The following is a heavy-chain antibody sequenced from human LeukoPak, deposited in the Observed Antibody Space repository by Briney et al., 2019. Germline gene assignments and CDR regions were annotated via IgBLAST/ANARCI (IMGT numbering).Heavy chain of an antibody. CDR2: INHTGST. J-gene: IGHJ3*02. CDR3: ARRDSWADAFDI. Sequence: PSETLSLTCAVYGGSFSGHSWTWIRQPPGKGLEWIGEINHTGSTSYKPSLKSRVTVSVDTSKNQSSLNLSSVTAADTAVYYCARRDSWADAFDIWGQGTMVTVSS. V-gene: IGHV4-34*01. D-gene: IGHD3-22*01. CDR1: GGSFSGHS.